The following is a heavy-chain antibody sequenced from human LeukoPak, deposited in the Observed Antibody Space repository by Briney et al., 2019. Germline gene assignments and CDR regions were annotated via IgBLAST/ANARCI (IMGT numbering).Heavy chain of an antibody. CDR3: ASGRGYSSSSRRFDP. Sequence: TQTLSLTCTVSGGSISSGDYYWSWIRQPPGKGLEWIGDIYYSGSTYYNPSLKSRVTISVDTSKNQFSLKLSSVTAADTAVYYCASGRGYSSSSRRFDPWGQGTLVTVSS. CDR2: IYYSGST. D-gene: IGHD6-6*01. V-gene: IGHV4-30-4*08. J-gene: IGHJ5*02. CDR1: GGSISSGDYY.